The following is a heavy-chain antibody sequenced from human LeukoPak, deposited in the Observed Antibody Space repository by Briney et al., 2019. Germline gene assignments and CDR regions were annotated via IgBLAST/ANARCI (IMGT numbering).Heavy chain of an antibody. CDR2: ISWNSGSI. V-gene: IGHV3-9*01. J-gene: IGHJ6*02. Sequence: PGRSLRLSCAASGFTFDDYAMHWVRQAPGKGPEWVSGISWNSGSIGYADSVKGRFTISRDNAKNSLYLQMNSLRAEDTALYYCAKGRDPDYYYYGMGVWGQGTTVTVSS. CDR1: GFTFDDYA. CDR3: AKGRDPDYYYYGMGV.